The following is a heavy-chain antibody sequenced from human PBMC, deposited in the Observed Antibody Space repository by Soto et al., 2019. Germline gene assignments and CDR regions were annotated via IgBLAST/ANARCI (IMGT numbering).Heavy chain of an antibody. J-gene: IGHJ4*02. Sequence: SETLSLTXTVSGGSVSSASYYWTWIRQSPGKGLEWIGYIYYTGSTNYNPSLKSRVTISVDTSKNLFSLKLTSVTAADTAVYYCARDIRGYSRAFDYWGQGNMVTVSS. CDR3: ARDIRGYSRAFDY. D-gene: IGHD5-18*01. V-gene: IGHV4-61*01. CDR2: IYYTGST. CDR1: GGSVSSASYY.